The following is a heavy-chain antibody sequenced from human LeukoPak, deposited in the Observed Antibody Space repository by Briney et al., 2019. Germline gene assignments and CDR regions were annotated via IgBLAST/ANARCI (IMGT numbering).Heavy chain of an antibody. Sequence: PSETLSLTCTVSGGSISSYYWSWIRQPPGKGLEWIGSIYHSGSTYYNPSLKSRVTISVDTSKNQFSLKLSSVTAADTAVYYCARLRFLEWCPDYWGQGTLVTVSS. CDR2: IYHSGST. V-gene: IGHV4-59*08. CDR3: ARLRFLEWCPDY. D-gene: IGHD3-3*01. J-gene: IGHJ4*02. CDR1: GGSISSYY.